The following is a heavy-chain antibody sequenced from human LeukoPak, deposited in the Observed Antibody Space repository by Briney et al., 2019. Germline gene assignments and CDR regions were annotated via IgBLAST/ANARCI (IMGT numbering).Heavy chain of an antibody. J-gene: IGHJ4*02. V-gene: IGHV3-9*01. Sequence: GGSLRLSCAASGFTFDDYAMHWVRHAPGKGLEGVSGISWNSGSIGYADSVKGRFTISRDNAKNSLYLQMNSLRAEDTALYYCAKSGRYCSGGRCYLGFNDYWGQGTLVTVSS. CDR1: GFTFDDYA. CDR2: ISWNSGSI. D-gene: IGHD2-15*01. CDR3: AKSGRYCSGGRCYLGFNDY.